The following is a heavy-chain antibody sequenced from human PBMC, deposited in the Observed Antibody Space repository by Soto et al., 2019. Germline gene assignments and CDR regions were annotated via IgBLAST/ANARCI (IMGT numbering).Heavy chain of an antibody. CDR3: ARWPQMEPSFDY. CDR2: IYYSGST. J-gene: IGHJ4*02. Sequence: ASETLSLTCTVSGGSISSYYWSWIRQPPGKGLEWIGYIYYSGSTNYNPSLKSRVTISVDTSKNQFSLKLSSVTAADTAVYYCARWPQMEPSFDYWGQGTLVTVSS. D-gene: IGHD1-1*01. CDR1: GGSISSYY. V-gene: IGHV4-59*01.